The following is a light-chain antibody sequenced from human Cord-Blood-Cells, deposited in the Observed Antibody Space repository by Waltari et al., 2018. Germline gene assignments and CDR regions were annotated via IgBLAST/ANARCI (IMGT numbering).Light chain of an antibody. Sequence: QSALTQPASVSGSPGQSITISCTGTSSDVGGYNYVSWYQQHPGKAPKLMIYEFSNRASGVSNRCSGSKSGNTASLTISGLQAEDEADYYCSSYTISSTRVFGGGTKLTVL. V-gene: IGLV2-14*01. CDR1: SSDVGGYNY. J-gene: IGLJ2*01. CDR3: SSYTISSTRV. CDR2: EFS.